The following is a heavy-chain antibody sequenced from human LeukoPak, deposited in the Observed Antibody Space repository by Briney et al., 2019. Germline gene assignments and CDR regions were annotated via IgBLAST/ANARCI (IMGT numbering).Heavy chain of an antibody. CDR2: IVDSGST. Sequence: PSQTLSLTCTVSGGSISSGGYYWSWLRQHPGKGLEWIGYIVDSGSTYYTPFVRSRLTISVDTSQNQFSLQLSSVTAADTAVYYCARNSGGSYFDYWGQGILVAVSS. D-gene: IGHD3-10*01. CDR3: ARNSGGSYFDY. V-gene: IGHV4-31*03. J-gene: IGHJ4*02. CDR1: GGSISSGGYY.